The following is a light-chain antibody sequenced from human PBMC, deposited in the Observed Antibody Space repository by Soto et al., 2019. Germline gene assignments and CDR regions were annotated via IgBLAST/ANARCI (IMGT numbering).Light chain of an antibody. Sequence: DIQMTQSPSSLSASVGDRVTITCRASQSISTYLNWYQQKVGKAPKLLIYAASRLQRGVPSRFDGSGSGTDFTLTLSSLQPEDFATYYCQQSYSTPRTCGQGTKLEIK. CDR1: QSISTY. V-gene: IGKV1-39*01. CDR2: AAS. J-gene: IGKJ2*02. CDR3: QQSYSTPRT.